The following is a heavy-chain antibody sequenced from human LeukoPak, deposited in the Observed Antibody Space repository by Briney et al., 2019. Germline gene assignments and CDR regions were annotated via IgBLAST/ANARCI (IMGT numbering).Heavy chain of an antibody. Sequence: GGSLRLSCVASGLTFNSHSMSWVRQAPGMGLEWVSVVSTNGDVTFYADSVKGRFTISRDNSKNTLFLQMNSLRAEDTAVYYCAKDRVAAAGSDYFDYWGQGTLVTASS. CDR3: AKDRVAAAGSDYFDY. CDR2: VSTNGDVT. V-gene: IGHV3-23*01. J-gene: IGHJ4*02. D-gene: IGHD6-13*01. CDR1: GLTFNSHS.